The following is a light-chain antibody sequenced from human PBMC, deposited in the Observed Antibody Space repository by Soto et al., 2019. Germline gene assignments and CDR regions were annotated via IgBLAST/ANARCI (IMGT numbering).Light chain of an antibody. V-gene: IGKV3-11*01. CDR2: DAS. J-gene: IGKJ4*01. CDR3: QQRSNWPPLS. Sequence: VLTKSPATLSLSPVERATLSCRASQSVSSYLAWYQQKPGQAPRLLIYDASNRATGIPARFSGSGSGTDFTLTISSLEPEDFAVYYCQQRSNWPPLSFGGGTKVDIK. CDR1: QSVSSY.